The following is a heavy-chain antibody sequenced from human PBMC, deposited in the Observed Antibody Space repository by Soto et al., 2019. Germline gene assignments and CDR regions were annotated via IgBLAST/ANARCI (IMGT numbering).Heavy chain of an antibody. J-gene: IGHJ6*02. CDR2: IYYSGST. D-gene: IGHD6-19*01. CDR3: ARQCSGWEISWGPLETEEPDYYYYGMDV. Sequence: SETLSLTCTVSGGSISSSSYYWGWIRQPPGKGLEWIGSIYYSGSTYYNPSLKSRVTISVDTSKNQFSLKLSSVTAADTAVYYCARQCSGWEISWGPLETEEPDYYYYGMDVWGQGTTVTVSS. V-gene: IGHV4-39*01. CDR1: GGSISSSSYY.